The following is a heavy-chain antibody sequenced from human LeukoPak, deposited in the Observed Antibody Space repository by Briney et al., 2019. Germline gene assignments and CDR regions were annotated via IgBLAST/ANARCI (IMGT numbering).Heavy chain of an antibody. V-gene: IGHV3-23*01. Sequence: GGSLRLSCTASGFIFTSYAVSWVRQAPGKGLEWVSGLSGSGSSAYYADSVKGRFTISRDNSKNTLYLQMNSLRPEDTAVYYCAKGLTNLGDDWGQGTLVTVSS. CDR3: AKGLTNLGDD. CDR1: GFIFTSYA. J-gene: IGHJ4*02. D-gene: IGHD3-9*01. CDR2: LSGSGSSA.